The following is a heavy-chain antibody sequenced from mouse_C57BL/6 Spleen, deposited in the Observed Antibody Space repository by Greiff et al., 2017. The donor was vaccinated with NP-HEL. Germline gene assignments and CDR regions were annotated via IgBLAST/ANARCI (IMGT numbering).Heavy chain of an antibody. J-gene: IGHJ3*01. Sequence: EVMLVESGGGLVKPGGSLKLSCAASGFTFSSYAMSWVRQTPEKRLEWVATISDGGSYTYYPDNVKGRFTISRDNAKNNLYLQMSHLKSEDTAMYYCAREDGDSTYEGFAYWGQGTLVTVSA. V-gene: IGHV5-4*01. CDR3: AREDGDSTYEGFAY. D-gene: IGHD5-1*01. CDR2: ISDGGSYT. CDR1: GFTFSSYA.